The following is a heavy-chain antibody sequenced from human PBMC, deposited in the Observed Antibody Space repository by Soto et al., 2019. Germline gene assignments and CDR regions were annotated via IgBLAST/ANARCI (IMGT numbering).Heavy chain of an antibody. CDR1: VGTFSSYS. J-gene: IGHJ4*02. CDR2: IIPIFGTA. V-gene: IGHV1-69*01. CDR3: ARDGGRHSGGIDY. D-gene: IGHD1-26*01. Sequence: QVQLVQSGAEVKKPGSSVKVSCKASVGTFSSYSINWVRQAPGQGLEWMGEIIPIFGTANYVQKFQGRVTSTADESTSTAYMELSSLRSEDTAVYYCARDGGRHSGGIDYWGQGTLVTVSS.